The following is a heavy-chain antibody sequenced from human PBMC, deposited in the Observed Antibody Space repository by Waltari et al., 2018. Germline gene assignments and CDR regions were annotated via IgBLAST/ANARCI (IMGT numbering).Heavy chain of an antibody. CDR3: ARVRLEYSYGYWFAFDI. CDR2: ISYDGSNK. J-gene: IGHJ3*02. CDR1: GFTFSSYA. Sequence: QVQLVESGGGVVQPGRSLRLSCAASGFTFSSYAMHWVRQAPGKGLEWVAVISYDGSNKYYADSVKGRFTISRDNSKNTLYLQMNSLRAEDTAVYYCARVRLEYSYGYWFAFDIWGQGTMVTVSS. D-gene: IGHD5-18*01. V-gene: IGHV3-30-3*01.